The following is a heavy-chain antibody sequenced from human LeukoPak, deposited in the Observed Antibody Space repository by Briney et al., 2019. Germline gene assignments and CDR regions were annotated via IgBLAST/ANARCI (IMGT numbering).Heavy chain of an antibody. D-gene: IGHD3-10*01. CDR2: ISGSGGST. J-gene: IGHJ3*02. CDR1: GFTFSSYA. Sequence: GGSLRLSCAASGFTFSSYAMSWVRQAPGKGLEWVSAISGSGGSTYYADSVKGRFTISRDNSKNTLYLQMNSLRAEDTAVYYCARARRITMVRGAISIWGQGTMVTVSS. V-gene: IGHV3-23*01. CDR3: ARARRITMVRGAISI.